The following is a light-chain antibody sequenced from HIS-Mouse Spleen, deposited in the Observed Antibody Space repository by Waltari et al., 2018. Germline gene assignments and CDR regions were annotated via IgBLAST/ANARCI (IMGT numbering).Light chain of an antibody. CDR2: DAS. CDR1: QSVSSY. Sequence: DIVLTQSPATLSLSPGERATLPCRASQSVSSYLAWYQQKPGQAPRLLIYDASNRATGIPARFSGSGSGTDFTLTISSLEPEDFAVYYCQQRSNWPLFGQGTKLEIK. CDR3: QQRSNWPL. J-gene: IGKJ2*01. V-gene: IGKV3-11*01.